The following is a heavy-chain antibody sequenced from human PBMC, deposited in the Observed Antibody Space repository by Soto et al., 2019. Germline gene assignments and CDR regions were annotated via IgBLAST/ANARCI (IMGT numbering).Heavy chain of an antibody. CDR3: ARSPVLRFLEWPPPGAFDI. D-gene: IGHD3-3*01. V-gene: IGHV3-7*03. CDR1: GFTFSSYW. CDR2: IKQDGSEK. J-gene: IGHJ3*02. Sequence: PGGSLRLSCAASGFTFSSYWMSWVRQAPGKGLEWVANIKQDGSEKYYVDSVKGRFTISRDNAKNSLYLQMNSLRAEDTAVYYCARSPVLRFLEWPPPGAFDIWGQGTMVTVSS.